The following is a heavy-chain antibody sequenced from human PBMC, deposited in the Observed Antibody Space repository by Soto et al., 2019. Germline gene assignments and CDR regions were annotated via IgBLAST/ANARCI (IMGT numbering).Heavy chain of an antibody. Sequence: SQTLSLTCVGSGDTVSSNSVAWNWVSQSPSRGLEWLGRAYYRSRWYSDYAVSVRSRIDINADTSKNQVSLQLNSVTPEDTAVYYCARSEEDSDYYYGMDVWGQGTTVTVS. V-gene: IGHV6-1*01. CDR2: AYYRSRWYS. J-gene: IGHJ6*02. CDR1: GDTVSSNSVA. D-gene: IGHD2-15*01. CDR3: ARSEEDSDYYYGMDV.